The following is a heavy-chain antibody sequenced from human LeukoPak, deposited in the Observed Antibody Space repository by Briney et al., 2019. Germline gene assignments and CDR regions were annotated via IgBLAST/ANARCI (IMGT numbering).Heavy chain of an antibody. Sequence: ASVKVSCKASGYTFTSYYMHWVRQAPGQGLEWMGIINPSGGSTSYAQKFQGRVTMTRDTSTSTVYMELSSLRSEDTAVYYCARDMWYYGSGSFTFDYWGQGTLVTVSS. D-gene: IGHD3-10*01. CDR1: GYTFTSYY. V-gene: IGHV1-46*01. CDR3: ARDMWYYGSGSFTFDY. CDR2: INPSGGST. J-gene: IGHJ4*02.